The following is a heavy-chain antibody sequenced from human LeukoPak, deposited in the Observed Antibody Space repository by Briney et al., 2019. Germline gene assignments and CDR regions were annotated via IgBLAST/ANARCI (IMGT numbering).Heavy chain of an antibody. J-gene: IGHJ4*02. V-gene: IGHV4-59*01. CDR2: IYHSGST. CDR3: ARACDYGDYGLFEY. Sequence: SETLSLTCTVSGGSINSDYWSWIRQPPGKGLEWIGYIYHSGSTNYNPSLRSRVTISVDTSKNQFSLNLKSVTPADTAVYYCARACDYGDYGLFEYWGQGTLVTVSS. CDR1: GGSINSDY. D-gene: IGHD4-17*01.